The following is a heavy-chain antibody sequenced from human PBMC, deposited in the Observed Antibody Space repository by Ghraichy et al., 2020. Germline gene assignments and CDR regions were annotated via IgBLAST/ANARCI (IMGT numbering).Heavy chain of an antibody. V-gene: IGHV1-18*01. CDR1: GAPFSTLV. CDR3: AREKVGVVAAADGALWFDP. J-gene: IGHJ5*02. Sequence: ASVKVSCKTGGAPFSTLVTSFHLVCRLLLLKRKGWISGYNANTNYAQKFQGRVTMTTDKSTSTAYMELRSLRSDDTAVYYCAREKVGVVAAADGALWFDPWGQGTLVTVFS. CDR2: ISGYNANT. D-gene: IGHD2-15*01.